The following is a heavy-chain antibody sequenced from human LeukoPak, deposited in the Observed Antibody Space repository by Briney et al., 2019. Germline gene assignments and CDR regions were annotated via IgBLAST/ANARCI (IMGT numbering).Heavy chain of an antibody. CDR2: ISWNSGSI. J-gene: IGHJ4*02. D-gene: IGHD6-19*01. V-gene: IGHV3-9*01. CDR3: AKDIGYSSGWLVPYFDY. Sequence: PGGSLRLSCAASGFTFDDYAMHWVRQAPGKGLEWVSGISWNSGSIGYADSVKGRFTISRDNAKNSLYLQMNRLRAEDTALYYCAKDIGYSSGWLVPYFDYWGQGTLVTVSS. CDR1: GFTFDDYA.